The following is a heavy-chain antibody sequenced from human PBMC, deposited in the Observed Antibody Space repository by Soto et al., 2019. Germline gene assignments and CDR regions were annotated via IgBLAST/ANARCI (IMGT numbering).Heavy chain of an antibody. Sequence: PSETLSLTCTVSGGSISSGGYSWTWIRQSPGKGLEWIGYTYQSGSAYYNPSLKSRVTISVDRSKNQFSLNLTSVTAADTAVYYCGRDYYGMDVWGQGTKVTVSS. CDR1: GGSISSGGYS. CDR3: GRDYYGMDV. J-gene: IGHJ6*02. V-gene: IGHV4-30-2*06. CDR2: TYQSGSA.